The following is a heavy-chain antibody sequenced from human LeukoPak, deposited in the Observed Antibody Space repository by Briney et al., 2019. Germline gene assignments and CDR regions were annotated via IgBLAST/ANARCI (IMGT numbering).Heavy chain of an antibody. Sequence: SETLSLTCTVSGGSISSSSYYWGWIRQPPGKGLEWIGSIYYSGSTYYNPSLKSRVTISVDTSKNQFSLKLSSVTAADTAVYYCARDRKRTMVRGVIINRFGAFDIWGQGTMVTVSS. J-gene: IGHJ3*02. CDR1: GGSISSSSYY. V-gene: IGHV4-39*07. CDR2: IYYSGST. CDR3: ARDRKRTMVRGVIINRFGAFDI. D-gene: IGHD3-10*01.